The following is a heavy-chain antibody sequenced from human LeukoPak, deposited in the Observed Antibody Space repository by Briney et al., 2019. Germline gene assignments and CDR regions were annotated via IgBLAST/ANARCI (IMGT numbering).Heavy chain of an antibody. CDR3: ARDRALYYGYGRDG. CDR1: GGTFSDYY. Sequence: AEALPLTCAVYGGTFSDYYWSWIRQPPGKGREWMGEINHSGSKNYNLSLMSRVTISVDTSKNQFYLKVSSVTAADTAVYYCARDRALYYGYGRDGWVKGTKVADCS. V-gene: IGHV4-34*01. J-gene: IGHJ6*01. CDR2: INHSGSK.